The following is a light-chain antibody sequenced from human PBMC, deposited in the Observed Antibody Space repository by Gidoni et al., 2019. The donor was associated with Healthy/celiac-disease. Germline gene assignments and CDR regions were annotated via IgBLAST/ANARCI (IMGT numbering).Light chain of an antibody. V-gene: IGLV3-1*01. Sequence: SYELTQPPSVSVPPGQTASITCSGDKLGDKYACWYQQKPGQSPVLVIYQDSKRPSGIPERFSGSNSGNTATLTISGTQAMDEADYYCQAWDSSTAVFGGGTKLTGL. CDR3: QAWDSSTAV. CDR1: KLGDKY. J-gene: IGLJ2*01. CDR2: QDS.